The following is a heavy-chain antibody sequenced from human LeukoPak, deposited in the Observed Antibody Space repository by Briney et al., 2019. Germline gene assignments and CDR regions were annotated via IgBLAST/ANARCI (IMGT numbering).Heavy chain of an antibody. CDR2: INIDESTA. V-gene: IGHV3-74*01. Sequence: GGSLRLSCVASGFSFSSYGMHWVRQAPGKGLVWVSRINIDESTANYADSVKGRFTISRDNAKNTLYLQMNSLRAEDTAVYYCARNEYSSSGSGQVDVWGQGTTVTVSS. CDR1: GFSFSSYG. D-gene: IGHD5-18*01. J-gene: IGHJ6*02. CDR3: ARNEYSSSGSGQVDV.